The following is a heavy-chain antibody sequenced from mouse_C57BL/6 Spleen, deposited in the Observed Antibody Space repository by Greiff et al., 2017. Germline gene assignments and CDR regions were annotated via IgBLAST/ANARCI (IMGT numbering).Heavy chain of an antibody. J-gene: IGHJ3*01. CDR3: TTATVVATPWFAY. CDR2: IDPENGDT. D-gene: IGHD1-1*01. Sequence: EVQLQQSGAELVRPGASVKLSCTASGFNIKDDYMHWVKQRPEQGLEWIGWIDPENGDTEYASKFQGKATITADTSSNTAYLQLRSLTSEDTAVYYCTTATVVATPWFAYWGQGTLVTVSA. CDR1: GFNIKDDY. V-gene: IGHV14-4*01.